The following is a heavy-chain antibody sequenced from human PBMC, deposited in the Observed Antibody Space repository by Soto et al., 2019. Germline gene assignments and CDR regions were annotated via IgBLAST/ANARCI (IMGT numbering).Heavy chain of an antibody. Sequence: SETLSLTCTVSGESLKSSSSYYCGWVHQPPGKGLEWLGSIYYDGSTYYNTSVKSRVSLSADTSKNQFSLRLTSLTAAETAKYYCARKSITVFGEIKFRLPLDYFDSWAQGPLATVSS. CDR1: GESLKSSSSYY. D-gene: IGHD3-3*01. CDR3: ARKSITVFGEIKFRLPLDYFDS. CDR2: IYYDGST. V-gene: IGHV4-39*01. J-gene: IGHJ4*02.